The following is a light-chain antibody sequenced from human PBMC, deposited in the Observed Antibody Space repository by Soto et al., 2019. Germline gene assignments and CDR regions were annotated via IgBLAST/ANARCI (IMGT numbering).Light chain of an antibody. J-gene: IGKJ5*01. V-gene: IGKV1-5*03. Sequence: DIQMTQSPSTLSASAVDRVTITGLASQIISSWLAWYQQKPGKAPKLLIYKASTLKSGVPSRFSGSGSGTDFTLTISNLQPEDFATYYCQQSFSTPNTFGQGTRLEIK. CDR2: KAS. CDR1: QIISSW. CDR3: QQSFSTPNT.